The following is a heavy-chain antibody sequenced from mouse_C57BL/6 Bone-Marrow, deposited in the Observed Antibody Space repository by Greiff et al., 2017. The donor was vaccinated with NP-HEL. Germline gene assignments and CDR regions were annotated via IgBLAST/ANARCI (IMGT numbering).Heavy chain of an antibody. CDR1: GYTFTSYG. V-gene: IGHV1-81*01. CDR2: IYPRSGNT. J-gene: IGHJ4*01. Sequence: VKLVESGAELARPGASVKLSCKASGYTFTSYGISWVKQRTGQGLEWIGEIYPRSGNTYYNEKFKGKATLTADKSSSTAYMELRSLTSEDSAVYFCARRGYGAMDYWGQGTSVTVSS. D-gene: IGHD1-1*02. CDR3: ARRGYGAMDY.